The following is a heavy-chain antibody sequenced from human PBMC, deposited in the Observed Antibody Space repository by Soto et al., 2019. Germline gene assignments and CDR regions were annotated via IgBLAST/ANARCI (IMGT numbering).Heavy chain of an antibody. V-gene: IGHV4-39*01. J-gene: IGHJ4*02. CDR3: AGYCSGGSCYGLDY. D-gene: IGHD2-15*01. Sequence: QLQLQESGPGLVKPSETLSLTCTVSGGSISSSSYYWGWIRQPPGKGLEWIGSIYYSGSTYYNPSLKSRVTISVDTSKNQFALKLSSVTAADTAVYYCAGYCSGGSCYGLDYWGQGTLVTVSS. CDR1: GGSISSSSYY. CDR2: IYYSGST.